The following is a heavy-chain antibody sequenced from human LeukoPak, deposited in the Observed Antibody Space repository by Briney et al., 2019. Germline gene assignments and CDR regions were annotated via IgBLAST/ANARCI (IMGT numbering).Heavy chain of an antibody. CDR2: IGGSGSYI. CDR3: TRDSGHVGLYLGMNFYNGLDV. J-gene: IGHJ6*02. Sequence: GGSLRLSCAPSGYIFEIYSMNWVRQAPGKGLEWVSSIGGSGSYIDYADSVKGRFTISRDNAKNSLFLQMSSLRAEDTGVYYYTRDSGHVGLYLGMNFYNGLDVWGLGTTVTVSS. D-gene: IGHD6-25*01. V-gene: IGHV3-21*01. CDR1: GYIFEIYS.